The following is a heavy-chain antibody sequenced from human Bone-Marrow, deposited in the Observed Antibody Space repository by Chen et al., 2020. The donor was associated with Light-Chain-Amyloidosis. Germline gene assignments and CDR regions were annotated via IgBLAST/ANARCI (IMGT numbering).Heavy chain of an antibody. J-gene: IGHJ6*04. V-gene: IGHV3-23*04. D-gene: IGHD5-12*01. Sequence: EVQLVELGGGLVPPGGSLRLSCAASGFIFNFYPMAWVRQAPGKGPEWVAGYSSTGRDKNYADSGQGRFPIPRENSIDPVYLQMNGLGAKDKGRNFLAKTFGPGYMGLWGEGIPVIVTS. CDR2: YSSTGRDK. CDR1: GFIFNFYP. CDR3: AKTFGPGYMGL.